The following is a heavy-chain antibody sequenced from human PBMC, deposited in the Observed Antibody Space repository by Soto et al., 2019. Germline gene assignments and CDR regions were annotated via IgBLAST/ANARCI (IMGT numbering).Heavy chain of an antibody. V-gene: IGHV3-33*08. D-gene: IGHD1-26*01. CDR2: IWYDGSNK. J-gene: IGHJ3*02. CDR1: GFTFSSYA. Sequence: SGGSLRLSCAASGFTFSSYAMSWVRQAPGKGLEWVAVIWYDGSNKYYADSVKGRFTISRDNSKNTLYLQMNSLRAEDTAVYYCARGEVPDAFDIWGQGTMVTVSS. CDR3: ARGEVPDAFDI.